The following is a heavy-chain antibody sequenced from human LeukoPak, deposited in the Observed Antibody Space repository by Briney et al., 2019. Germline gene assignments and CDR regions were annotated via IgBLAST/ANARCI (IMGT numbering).Heavy chain of an antibody. D-gene: IGHD6-19*01. CDR3: ARDFIWGSIAVAGRGNWFDP. CDR1: GGSFSSYY. CDR2: IYYSGST. V-gene: IGHV4-39*07. Sequence: SETLSLTCAVYGGSFSSYYWGWIRQPPGKGLEWIGSIYYSGSTYYNPSLKSRVTISVDTSKNQFSLKLSSVTAADTAVYYCARDFIWGSIAVAGRGNWFDPWGQGTLVTVSS. J-gene: IGHJ5*02.